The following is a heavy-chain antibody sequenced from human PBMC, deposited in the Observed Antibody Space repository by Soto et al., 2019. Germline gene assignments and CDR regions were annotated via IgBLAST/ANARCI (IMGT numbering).Heavy chain of an antibody. CDR1: GYTFTSYG. J-gene: IGHJ4*02. CDR2: ISAYNGNT. D-gene: IGHD3-3*01. CDR3: ARVLPDSGFCSGSHWNY. V-gene: IGHV1-18*03. Sequence: QVQLVQYGAEVKKPGASVKVSCKASGYTFTSYGISWVRQAPGQGLEWMGWISAYNGNTNYAQKLQGRVTMTTDTSTSTAYMDLSSLISHDMAVYYCARVLPDSGFCSGSHWNYWGQGTLVTVSS.